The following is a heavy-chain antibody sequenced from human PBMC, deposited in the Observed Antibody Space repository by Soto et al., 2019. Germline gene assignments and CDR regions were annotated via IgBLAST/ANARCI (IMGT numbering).Heavy chain of an antibody. D-gene: IGHD3-3*02. CDR3: ARGQLLAVR. CDR1: GFTVSSNY. V-gene: IGHV3-66*01. Sequence: EVQLVESGGGLVQPGGSLRLSFAASGFTVSSNYMSWVRQAPGKGLEWVSVIYTGDGTYYADSVKGRFTISRDNSKNTLYLQRNSLRAEDTAVYYCARGQLLAVRWGQGTLVTVSS. J-gene: IGHJ4*02. CDR2: IYTGDGT.